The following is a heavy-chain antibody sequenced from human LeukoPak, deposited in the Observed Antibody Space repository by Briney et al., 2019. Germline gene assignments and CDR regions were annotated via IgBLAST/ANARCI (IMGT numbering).Heavy chain of an antibody. CDR3: AKRSGVYSDNSGVFDY. CDR2: MNTDGTNT. CDR1: GFTFSIHW. Sequence: PGGSLRLSCAASGFTFSIHWMHWVRQAPGKGLVWVSRMNTDGTNTAYADSVKGRFTISRDNSKNTVLLQMDSLRAEDTAIYYCAKRSGVYSDNSGVFDYWGQGSLVTVSS. J-gene: IGHJ4*02. V-gene: IGHV3-74*01. D-gene: IGHD4-11*01.